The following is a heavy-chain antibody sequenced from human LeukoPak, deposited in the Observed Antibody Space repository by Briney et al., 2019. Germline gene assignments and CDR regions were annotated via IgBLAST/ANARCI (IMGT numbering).Heavy chain of an antibody. V-gene: IGHV4-39*01. D-gene: IGHD6-13*01. CDR2: IYYTGSS. Sequence: KPSETLSLTCTVSGGSISSSSYYWTWIRQPPGKGLEWIGMIYYTGSSYCSPSLKSRVTISVDTSRHQFSLKLTSVTAADTAVYYCARGRIWYSSCWSVGLSGAFDIWGQGTMVTVSS. J-gene: IGHJ3*02. CDR3: ARGRIWYSSCWSVGLSGAFDI. CDR1: GGSISSSSYY.